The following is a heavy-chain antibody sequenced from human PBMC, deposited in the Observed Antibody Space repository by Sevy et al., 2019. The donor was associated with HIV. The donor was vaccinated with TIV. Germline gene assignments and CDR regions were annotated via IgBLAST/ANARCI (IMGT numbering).Heavy chain of an antibody. J-gene: IGHJ4*02. Sequence: SETLSLTCTVSGGSISSYYWSWIRQPAGKGVEWIGRIYTSGSTNYNPSLKSRVTMSVDTSKNQFSLKLSSVTAADTAVYYCARERYIVTIFGVVLYFDYWGQGTLVTVSS. V-gene: IGHV4-4*07. CDR2: IYTSGST. D-gene: IGHD3-3*01. CDR3: ARERYIVTIFGVVLYFDY. CDR1: GGSISSYY.